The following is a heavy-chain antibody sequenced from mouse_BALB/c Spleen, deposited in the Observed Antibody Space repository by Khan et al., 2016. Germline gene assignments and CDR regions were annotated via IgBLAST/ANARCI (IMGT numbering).Heavy chain of an antibody. V-gene: IGHV5-6-5*01. J-gene: IGHJ3*01. CDR2: ISSGGST. CDR3: ARGRGRYDDPFAY. Sequence: EVELVESGGGLVKPGGSLKLSCAASGFTFSSYAMSWVRQTPEKRLEWVASISSGGSTYYPDSVKGRFTISRDNARNILYLQMSSLRSEDTAMYYCARGRGRYDDPFAYWGQGTLVTVSA. D-gene: IGHD2-14*01. CDR1: GFTFSSYA.